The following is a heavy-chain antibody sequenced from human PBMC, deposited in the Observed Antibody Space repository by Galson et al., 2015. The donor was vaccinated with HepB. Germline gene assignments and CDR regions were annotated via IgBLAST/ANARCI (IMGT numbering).Heavy chain of an antibody. V-gene: IGHV3-43*01. CDR1: GFTFDDYT. CDR3: AKDITGLGAYYFDC. Sequence: SLRLSCAASGFTFDDYTMHWVRQAPGKGLEWVSLISWDGGSTYYADSVKGRFTISRDNSKNSLYLQMNSLRTEDTALYYCAKDITGLGAYYFDCWGQGTLVTVSS. CDR2: ISWDGGST. J-gene: IGHJ4*02. D-gene: IGHD3-16*01.